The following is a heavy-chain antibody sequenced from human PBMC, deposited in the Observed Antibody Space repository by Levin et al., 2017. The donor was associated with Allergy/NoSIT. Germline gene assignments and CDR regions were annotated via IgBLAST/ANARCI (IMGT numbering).Heavy chain of an antibody. V-gene: IGHV1-18*01. CDR3: ARDGPYYYGSGTNFDY. Sequence: ASVKVSCKASGYTFIGYGITWVRQAPGQGLEWMGWISDHNGNTNSVQSLQGRVTMTTDTSTSTAYMELRSLRSDDTAVYYCARDGPYYYGSGTNFDYWGQGTLVTVSS. CDR2: ISDHNGNT. J-gene: IGHJ4*02. CDR1: GYTFIGYG. D-gene: IGHD3-10*01.